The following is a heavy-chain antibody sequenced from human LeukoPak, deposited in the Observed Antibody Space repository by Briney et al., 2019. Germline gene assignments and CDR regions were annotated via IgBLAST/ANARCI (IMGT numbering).Heavy chain of an antibody. Sequence: GGSLRLSCVASGFTFSNCAMSWVRQGPGKGLEWVSTLSSSASTTYYADSVKGRFTISRDTSKNTLYLQMDNLTAEDTAVYYCAKRASATSCSGGRCALDCWGQGTLVTVSS. D-gene: IGHD2-15*01. CDR1: GFTFSNCA. CDR2: LSSSASTT. J-gene: IGHJ4*02. CDR3: AKRASATSCSGGRCALDC. V-gene: IGHV3-23*01.